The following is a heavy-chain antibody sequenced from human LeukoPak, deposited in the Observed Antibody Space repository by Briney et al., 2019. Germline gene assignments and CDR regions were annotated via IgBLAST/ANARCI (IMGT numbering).Heavy chain of an antibody. Sequence: PGGSLRLSCATSGFTFTTFWMHWVRQAPGKGLVWVSAISGSGDSTYYADSVKGRFTISRDNSKNTLYLQMNSLRAEDTAVYYCAKSGLNRLDYWGQGTLVTVSS. V-gene: IGHV3-23*01. CDR1: GFTFTTFW. J-gene: IGHJ4*02. D-gene: IGHD2-15*01. CDR2: ISGSGDST. CDR3: AKSGLNRLDY.